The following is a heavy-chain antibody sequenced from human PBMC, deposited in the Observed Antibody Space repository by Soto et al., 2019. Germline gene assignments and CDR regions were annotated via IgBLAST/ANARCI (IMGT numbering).Heavy chain of an antibody. J-gene: IGHJ4*02. CDR2: ISGSGATT. V-gene: IGHV3-23*01. D-gene: IGHD3-3*01. CDR1: GFTFNNYA. CDR3: AKGATRFGVVIN. Sequence: EVQLLESGGGLVQTGGSLRLSCAASGFTFNNYAMSWVRQAPGKGLEWVSRISGSGATTAYADSVRGRFTISRDNSRNTVYLHMSSLRAEDTAVYYCAKGATRFGVVINWGQGTLVTVSS.